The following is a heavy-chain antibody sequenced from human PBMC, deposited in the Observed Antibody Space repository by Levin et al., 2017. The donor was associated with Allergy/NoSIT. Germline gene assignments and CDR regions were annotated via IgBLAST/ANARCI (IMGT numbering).Heavy chain of an antibody. D-gene: IGHD6-13*01. V-gene: IGHV3-74*01. CDR2: INSDGSST. CDR1: GFTFSSYW. CDR3: ARAIAGDSDY. Sequence: SGESLKISCAASGFTFSSYWMHWVRQAPGKGLVWVSRINSDGSSTSYADSVKGRFTISRDNAKNTLYLQMNSLRAEDTAVYYCARAIAGDSDYWGQGTLVTVSS. J-gene: IGHJ4*02.